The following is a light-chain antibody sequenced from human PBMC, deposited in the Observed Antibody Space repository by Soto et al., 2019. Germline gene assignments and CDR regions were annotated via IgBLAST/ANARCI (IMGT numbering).Light chain of an antibody. CDR3: QQYGSSGT. V-gene: IGKV3-20*01. CDR2: GAS. CDR1: QSVSSY. Sequence: EIVLKQSPVTLSLSPGERATLSCRASQSVSSYLAWYQQKPGQAPRLLIYGASNRATGIPDRFSGSGSGTDFTLTISRLEPEDFAVYYCQQYGSSGTFGQGTMVDVK. J-gene: IGKJ1*01.